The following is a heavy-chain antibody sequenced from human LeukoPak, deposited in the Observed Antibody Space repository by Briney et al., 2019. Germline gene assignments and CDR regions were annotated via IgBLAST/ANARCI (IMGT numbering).Heavy chain of an antibody. CDR2: INHSGST. CDR3: ARGGRDYGSGSYRRTYFDY. J-gene: IGHJ4*02. D-gene: IGHD3-10*01. CDR1: GGSFSGYY. Sequence: PSETLSLTCAVYGGSFSGYYWSWIRQPPGKGLEWIGEINHSGSTNYNPSLKSRVTISVDTSKSQFSLKLSSVTAADTAVYYCARGGRDYGSGSYRRTYFDYWGQGTLVTVSS. V-gene: IGHV4-34*01.